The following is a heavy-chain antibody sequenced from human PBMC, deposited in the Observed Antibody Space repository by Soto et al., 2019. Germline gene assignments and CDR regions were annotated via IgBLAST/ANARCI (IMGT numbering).Heavy chain of an antibody. CDR1: GDSVGSYS. V-gene: IGHV4-59*02. Sequence: SETLSLTCSVTGDSVGSYSWSWIRQIPGKGLEWIGYIHYSGGTNYTPSLRSRVTISVESSKNQLSLNLTSLTAADTAIYYCARGGTYGSGVYTWFDPWGQGILVTAPQ. J-gene: IGHJ5*02. D-gene: IGHD3-10*01. CDR3: ARGGTYGSGVYTWFDP. CDR2: IHYSGGT.